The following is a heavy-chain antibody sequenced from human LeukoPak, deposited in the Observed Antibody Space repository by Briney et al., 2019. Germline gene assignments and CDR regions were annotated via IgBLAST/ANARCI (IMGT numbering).Heavy chain of an antibody. CDR1: GFTFSDYY. D-gene: IGHD2-2*01. V-gene: IGHV3-11*04. J-gene: IGHJ4*02. CDR2: ISSSGSTI. Sequence: PGGSLRLSCAASGFTFSDYYMSWIRQAPGKGLEWVSYISSSGSTIYYADSVKGRFTISRDNAKNSLYLQMNSLRAEDTAVYYCATELGVVVVPAADYWGQGTLVTVSS. CDR3: ATELGVVVVPAADY.